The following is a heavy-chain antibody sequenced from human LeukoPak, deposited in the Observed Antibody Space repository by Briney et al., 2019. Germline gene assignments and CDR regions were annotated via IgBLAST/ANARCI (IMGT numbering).Heavy chain of an antibody. CDR2: IIPIFGTA. V-gene: IGHV1-69*05. J-gene: IGHJ4*02. D-gene: IGHD4-17*01. Sequence: GSSVKVSCKASGGTFSSYAISWVRQAPGQGLEWMRGIIPIFGTANYAQKFQGRVTITTDESTSTAYMELSSLRSEDTAVYYCAAGDYSFRGASTKSRFFDYWGQGTLVTVSS. CDR3: AAGDYSFRGASTKSRFFDY. CDR1: GGTFSSYA.